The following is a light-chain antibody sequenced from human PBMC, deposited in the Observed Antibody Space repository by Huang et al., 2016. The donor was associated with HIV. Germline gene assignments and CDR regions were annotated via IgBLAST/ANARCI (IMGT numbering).Light chain of an antibody. J-gene: IGKJ1*01. Sequence: DIVMTQSPDSLTVSLGEKDTIHCKSSQRLLYNSNNKNYLSWYKQKLVQPPKLLIYWASARESGVPDRFNGSGSGTKFSRTISSLQAEDVAIYYCQQYYDSFWTFGQGTLVEIK. CDR1: QRLLYNSNNKNY. CDR2: WAS. V-gene: IGKV4-1*01. CDR3: QQYYDSFWT.